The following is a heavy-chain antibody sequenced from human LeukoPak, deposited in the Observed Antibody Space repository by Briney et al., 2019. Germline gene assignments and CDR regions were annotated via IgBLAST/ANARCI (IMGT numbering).Heavy chain of an antibody. Sequence: SVKVSCKASGGTFSSYAISWVRQAPGQGLEWMGGIIPIFGTANYAQKSQGRVTITADKSTSTAYMELSSLRSEDTAVYYCARDSRPRWLQCHFDYWGQGTLVTVSS. J-gene: IGHJ4*02. CDR3: ARDSRPRWLQCHFDY. D-gene: IGHD5-24*01. CDR2: IIPIFGTA. V-gene: IGHV1-69*06. CDR1: GGTFSSYA.